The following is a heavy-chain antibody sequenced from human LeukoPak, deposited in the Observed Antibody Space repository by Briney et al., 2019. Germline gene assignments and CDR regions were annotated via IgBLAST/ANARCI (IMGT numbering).Heavy chain of an antibody. Sequence: SETLSLTCTVSGGSISSGSYYWSWIRQPAGKGLEWIGRTYTSGSTNYNPSLKSRVTISVDTSKNQFSLKLSSVTAADTAVYYCAREMGRAVNYDPVKYFDYWGQGTLVTVSS. J-gene: IGHJ4*02. D-gene: IGHD3-22*01. CDR3: AREMGRAVNYDPVKYFDY. CDR1: GGSISSGSYY. CDR2: TYTSGST. V-gene: IGHV4-61*02.